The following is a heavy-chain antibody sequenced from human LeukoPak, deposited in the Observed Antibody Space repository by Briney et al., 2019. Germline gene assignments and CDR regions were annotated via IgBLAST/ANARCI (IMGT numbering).Heavy chain of an antibody. CDR2: INPNSGGT. J-gene: IGHJ4*02. CDR1: GYTFTGYY. Sequence: ASVKVSCKASGYTFTGYYMHWVRQAPGQGLEWMGWINPNSGGTNYAQKFQGRVTMTRGTSISTAYMELSRLRSDDTAVYYCARWGRWLHRRFDYWGQGTLVTVSS. CDR3: ARWGRWLHRRFDY. V-gene: IGHV1-2*02. D-gene: IGHD5-24*01.